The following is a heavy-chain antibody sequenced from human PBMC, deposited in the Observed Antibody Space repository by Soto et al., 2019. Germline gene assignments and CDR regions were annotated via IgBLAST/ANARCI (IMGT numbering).Heavy chain of an antibody. Sequence: SVKVSCKASGYTFTSYGISWVRQAPGQGLEWMGWISAYNGNTNYAQKLQGRVTMTTDTSTSTAYMELRSLRSDDTAVYYCARDRGYSGYDFGTFDYWGQGTLVTVSS. V-gene: IGHV1-18*04. CDR2: ISAYNGNT. CDR1: GYTFTSYG. CDR3: ARDRGYSGYDFGTFDY. J-gene: IGHJ4*02. D-gene: IGHD5-12*01.